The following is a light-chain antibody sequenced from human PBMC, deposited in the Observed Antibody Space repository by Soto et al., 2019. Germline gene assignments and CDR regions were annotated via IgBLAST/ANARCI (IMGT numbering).Light chain of an antibody. CDR1: SSNIGSNY. V-gene: IGLV1-47*01. CDR3: AAWDDSLSGVX. J-gene: IGLJ2*01. Sequence: QSVLTQPPSASGTPGQRVTISCSGSSSNIGSNYVYWYQQLPGTAPKLLIYRNNQRPSGVPDRFSGSKSGTSASLAISGLRSEDEADYYCAAWDDSLSGVXFGGGTKLTVL. CDR2: RNN.